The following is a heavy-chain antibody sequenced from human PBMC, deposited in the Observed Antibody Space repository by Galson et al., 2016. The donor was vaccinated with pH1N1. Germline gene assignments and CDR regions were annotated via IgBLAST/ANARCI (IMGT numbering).Heavy chain of an antibody. CDR2: ILYDGTNE. CDR3: ARDSEYSGHEGFH. J-gene: IGHJ4*02. D-gene: IGHD5-12*01. V-gene: IGHV3-30*04. Sequence: SLRLSCAASGFTFTSYAMHWVRQAPGKGLEWVAVILYDGTNEYYADSVKGRFTISRDKTQSTVYLQMNSLRNEDTAVYYCARDSEYSGHEGFHWAQGTLVIVSS. CDR1: GFTFTSYA.